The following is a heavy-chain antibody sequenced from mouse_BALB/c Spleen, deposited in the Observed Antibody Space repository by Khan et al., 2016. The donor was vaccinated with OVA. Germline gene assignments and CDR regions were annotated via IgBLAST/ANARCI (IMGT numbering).Heavy chain of an antibody. Sequence: VQLKESGPSLVKPSQTLSLTCSVTGDSITSGYWSWIRKFPGNKLEYMGYMIYTGYTDYNPSLKSRIAITRHTSKNQSYLQLNSVTAEDPATYYCARSTYRYAFAYWGQGTLVTVSA. CDR3: ARSTYRYAFAY. J-gene: IGHJ3*01. CDR1: GDSITSGY. V-gene: IGHV3-8*02. D-gene: IGHD2-14*01. CDR2: MIYTGYT.